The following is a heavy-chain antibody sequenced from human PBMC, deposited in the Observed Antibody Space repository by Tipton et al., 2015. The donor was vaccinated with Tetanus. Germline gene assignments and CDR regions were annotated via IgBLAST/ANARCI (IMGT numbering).Heavy chain of an antibody. V-gene: IGHV4-30-4*01. J-gene: IGHJ6*02. Sequence: TLSLTCTVSGGSISSGDYYWSWIRQPPGKGLEWIGYIYYSGSTYYNPSLKSRVTISVDTSKNQFSLKLSSVTAADTAVYYCARDVRSIYYDSSGYYPSYGMDVWGQGTTVTVSS. D-gene: IGHD3-22*01. CDR2: IYYSGST. CDR1: GGSISSGDYY. CDR3: ARDVRSIYYDSSGYYPSYGMDV.